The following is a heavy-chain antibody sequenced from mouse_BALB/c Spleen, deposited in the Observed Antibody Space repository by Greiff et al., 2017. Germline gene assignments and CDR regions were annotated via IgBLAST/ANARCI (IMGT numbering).Heavy chain of an antibody. V-gene: IGHV1S81*02. D-gene: IGHD2-2*01. CDR3: TREGGYDDSFAY. CDR1: GYTFTSYY. CDR2: INPSNGGT. J-gene: IGHJ3*01. Sequence: VQLQQSGAELVKPGASVKLSCKASGYTFTSYYMYWVKQRPGQGLEWIGEINPSNGGTNFNEKFKSKATLTVDKSSSTAYMQLSSLTSEDSAVYYCTREGGYDDSFAYWGQGTLVTVSA.